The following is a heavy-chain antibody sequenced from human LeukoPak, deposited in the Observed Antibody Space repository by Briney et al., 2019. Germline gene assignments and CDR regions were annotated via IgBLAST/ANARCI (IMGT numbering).Heavy chain of an antibody. J-gene: IGHJ3*02. V-gene: IGHV1-2*02. CDR2: INPNSGGT. Sequence: ASVKVSCKASGYTFTGYYMHWVRQAPGQGLEWMGWINPNSGGTNYAQKFQGRVTMTRDTSISTAYMELSRLRSDDTAVYYCARVLPVRATLPPALDIWDQGTMVTVSS. D-gene: IGHD1-26*01. CDR1: GYTFTGYY. CDR3: ARVLPVRATLPPALDI.